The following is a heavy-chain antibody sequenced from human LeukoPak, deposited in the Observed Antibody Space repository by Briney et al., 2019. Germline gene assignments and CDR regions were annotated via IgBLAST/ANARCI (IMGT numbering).Heavy chain of an antibody. CDR1: GYTFTSYY. CDR3: AREEQPIVVVPAAQYNWFDP. Sequence: GASVKVSCKASGYTFTSYYMHWVRQAPRQGLEWMGIINPSGGSTSYAQKFQGRVTMTRDMSTSTVYMELSSLRSEDTAVYYCAREEQPIVVVPAAQYNWFDPWGQGTLVTVSS. CDR2: INPSGGST. J-gene: IGHJ5*02. D-gene: IGHD2-2*01. V-gene: IGHV1-46*01.